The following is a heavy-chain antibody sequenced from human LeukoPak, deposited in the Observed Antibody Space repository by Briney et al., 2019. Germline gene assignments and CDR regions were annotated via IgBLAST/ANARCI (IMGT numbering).Heavy chain of an antibody. Sequence: GRSLRLSCAASGFTFDNYAMHWVRQAPGMGLEWVSGISWNTGGIGYADSVKGRFTISRDNAKNSLYLQMNSLRAEDMALYYCAKDEFVASAFTGAFDIWGQGTMVTVSS. CDR1: GFTFDNYA. J-gene: IGHJ3*02. CDR2: ISWNTGGI. D-gene: IGHD2-8*02. V-gene: IGHV3-9*03. CDR3: AKDEFVASAFTGAFDI.